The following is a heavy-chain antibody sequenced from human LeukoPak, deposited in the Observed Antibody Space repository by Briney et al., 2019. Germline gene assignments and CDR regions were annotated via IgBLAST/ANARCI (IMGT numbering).Heavy chain of an antibody. CDR2: IYYSGST. J-gene: IGHJ5*02. V-gene: IGHV4-39*01. D-gene: IGHD3-22*01. CDR3: ASPVRHYFDSSRYSTYNWFDP. Sequence: SETLSLTCTVSGGSISSSSYYWGWIRQPPGKGLEWIGSIYYSGSTYYNPSLKSRVTISVDPSKNQFALNLSSVTAADTAVYYCASPVRHYFDSSRYSTYNWFDPWGQGTLVTVSS. CDR1: GGSISSSSYY.